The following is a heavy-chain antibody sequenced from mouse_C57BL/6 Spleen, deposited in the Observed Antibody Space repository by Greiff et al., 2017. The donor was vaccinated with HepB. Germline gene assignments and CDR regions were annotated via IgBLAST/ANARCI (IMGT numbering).Heavy chain of an antibody. CDR1: GFTFSSYA. D-gene: IGHD4-1*01. V-gene: IGHV5-9-1*02. J-gene: IGHJ4*01. Sequence: EVKLVESGEGLVKPGGSLKLSCAASGFTFSSYAMSWVRQTPEKRLEWVAYISSGGDYIYYADTVKGRFTISRDNARNTLYLQMSSLKSEDTAMYYCTREGLWTGTFYAMDYWGQGTSVTVSS. CDR2: ISSGGDYI. CDR3: TREGLWTGTFYAMDY.